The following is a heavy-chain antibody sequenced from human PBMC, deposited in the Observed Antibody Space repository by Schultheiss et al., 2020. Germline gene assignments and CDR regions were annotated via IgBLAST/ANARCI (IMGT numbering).Heavy chain of an antibody. Sequence: GGSLRLSCAASGFTFGDYYMSWIRQAPGKGLEWVSYIGSSGGPIYYADSVKGRFTISRDNAKNSLYLQMNSLRAEDTAIYYCAKEAAVIGEPKFDYWGQGTLVNVSA. CDR3: AKEAAVIGEPKFDY. CDR2: IGSSGGPI. J-gene: IGHJ4*02. V-gene: IGHV3-11*01. D-gene: IGHD2-21*01. CDR1: GFTFGDYY.